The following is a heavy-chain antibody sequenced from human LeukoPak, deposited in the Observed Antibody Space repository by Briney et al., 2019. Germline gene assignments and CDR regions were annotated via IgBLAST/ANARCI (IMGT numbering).Heavy chain of an antibody. CDR3: ARTPGLRFLEWLFYFDY. J-gene: IGHJ4*02. Sequence: SQTLSLTCTVSGGSISSSSYYWAWIRQPPGKGLEWIGSIYYSGSTNYNPSLKSRVTISVDTSKNQFSLKLSSVTAADTAVYYCARTPGLRFLEWLFYFDYWGQGTLVTVSS. D-gene: IGHD3-3*01. CDR1: GGSISSSSYY. V-gene: IGHV4-39*07. CDR2: IYYSGST.